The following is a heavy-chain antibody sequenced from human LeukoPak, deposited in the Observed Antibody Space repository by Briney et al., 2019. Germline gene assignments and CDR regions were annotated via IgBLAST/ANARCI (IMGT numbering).Heavy chain of an antibody. CDR3: ARDRTSTVATPSDAFDI. CDR2: ISAYNGNT. Sequence: ASVTVSCKASGYSFISYGITWVRQAPGQGLDWMGWISAYNGNTNYAQKLQGRVTMTTDTSTTTAYMELKSLRSDDTAVYYCARDRTSTVATPSDAFDIWGQGTMVTVSS. V-gene: IGHV1-18*01. J-gene: IGHJ3*02. D-gene: IGHD4-23*01. CDR1: GYSFISYG.